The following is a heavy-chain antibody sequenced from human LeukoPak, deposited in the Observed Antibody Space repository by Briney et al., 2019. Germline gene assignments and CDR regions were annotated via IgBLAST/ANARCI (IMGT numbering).Heavy chain of an antibody. CDR3: ARNGPHYYDKSGYLDS. V-gene: IGHV4-61*05. J-gene: IGHJ4*02. Sequence: SETLSLTCIVSGYSISSGYYWGWIRQPPGKGLEWFGNIDYSRDTNYNPSLRSRVTILVDKSRNQFSLKLNSVTAADTAVYYCARNGPHYYDKSGYLDSWGQGTLVTVSS. CDR2: IDYSRDT. D-gene: IGHD3-22*01. CDR1: GYSISSGYY.